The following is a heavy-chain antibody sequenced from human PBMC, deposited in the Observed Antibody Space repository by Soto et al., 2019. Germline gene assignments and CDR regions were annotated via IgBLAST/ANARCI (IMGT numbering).Heavy chain of an antibody. J-gene: IGHJ6*02. CDR3: AKAFHSIVVVPAAILLVDYYYYGMDA. D-gene: IGHD2-2*02. CDR1: GFTFSSYA. Sequence: PGGSLRLSCAASGFTFSSYAMSWVRQAPGKGLEWVSAISGSGGSTYYADSVKGRFTISRDNSKNTLYLQMNSLRAEDTAVYYCAKAFHSIVVVPAAILLVDYYYYGMDAWGQGTTVTVSS. CDR2: ISGSGGST. V-gene: IGHV3-23*01.